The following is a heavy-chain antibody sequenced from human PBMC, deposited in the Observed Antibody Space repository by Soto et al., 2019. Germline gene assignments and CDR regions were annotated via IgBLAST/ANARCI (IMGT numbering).Heavy chain of an antibody. Sequence: QVQLVESGGGVVQPGRSLRLSCAASGFTFSSYGMHWVRQAPGKGLEWVAVISYEGSNKYYADSVKGRFTISSDNSKNTLYLQMNSLRAEDTAVYYCAKDLDLYYFDYWGQGTLVTVSS. CDR3: AKDLDLYYFDY. CDR1: GFTFSSYG. V-gene: IGHV3-30*18. J-gene: IGHJ4*02. CDR2: ISYEGSNK. D-gene: IGHD3-3*01.